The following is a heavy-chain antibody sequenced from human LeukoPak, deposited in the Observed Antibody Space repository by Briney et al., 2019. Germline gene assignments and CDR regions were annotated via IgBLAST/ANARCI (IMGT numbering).Heavy chain of an antibody. CDR1: GFTFSSYA. V-gene: IGHV3-30*04. D-gene: IGHD2-15*01. J-gene: IGHJ4*02. Sequence: PGRSLRLSCAASGFTFSSYAMHWVRQAPGKGLEWVAVISYDGSNKYYADSVRGRFTISRDNSKNTLYLQMNSLRAEDAAIYYCARAPVTSCRGAFCYPFDYWGQGTRVTVSS. CDR3: ARAPVTSCRGAFCYPFDY. CDR2: ISYDGSNK.